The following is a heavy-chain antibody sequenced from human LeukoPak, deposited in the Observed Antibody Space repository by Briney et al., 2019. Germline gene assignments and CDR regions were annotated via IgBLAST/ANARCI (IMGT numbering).Heavy chain of an antibody. CDR1: GGSISSGSYS. CDR3: ARTTEGGYSYGYFYYYYMDV. V-gene: IGHV4-61*09. J-gene: IGHJ6*03. Sequence: PSETLSLTCTVSGGSISSGSYSWSWIRQPAGKGLEWIGHIYTSGSTNYNPSLKSRVTISVDTSKNQFSLKLSSVTAADTAVYYCARTTEGGYSYGYFYYYYMDVWGKGTTVTVSS. CDR2: IYTSGST. D-gene: IGHD5-18*01.